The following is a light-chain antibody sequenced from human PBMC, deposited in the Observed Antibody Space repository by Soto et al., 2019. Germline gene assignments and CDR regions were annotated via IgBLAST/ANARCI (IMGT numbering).Light chain of an antibody. CDR3: MPANYAPRY. CDR1: HSLLHSNGYNY. V-gene: IGKV2-28*01. Sequence: DIVMTQSPLSLPVTPGEPASISCRSSHSLLHSNGYNYLDWYLQKPGQSPQLLIYFASNRASGVHGTFRVCGPGTDFTLKISRVEAEDVGVYYYMPANYAPRYVGQRTNLEIK. J-gene: IGKJ2*01. CDR2: FAS.